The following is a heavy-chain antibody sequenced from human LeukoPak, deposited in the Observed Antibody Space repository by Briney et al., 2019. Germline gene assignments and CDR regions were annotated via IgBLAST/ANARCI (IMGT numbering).Heavy chain of an antibody. CDR1: GGSISSYY. CDR2: IYYSGST. D-gene: IGHD3-22*01. CDR3: ARTDSSGYYCNF. J-gene: IGHJ4*02. Sequence: SETLSLTCTVSGGSISSYYWSWIRQPPGKGLEWIGYIYYSGSTYYNPSLKSRVAISVDTSKKQFSLKMSSVTAADTAVYYCARTDSSGYYCNFWGQGTLVTVSS. V-gene: IGHV4-59*12.